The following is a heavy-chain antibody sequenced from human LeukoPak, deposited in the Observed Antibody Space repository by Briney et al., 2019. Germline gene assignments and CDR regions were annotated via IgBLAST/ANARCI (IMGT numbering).Heavy chain of an antibody. CDR2: ISSSSSYI. V-gene: IGHV3-21*01. Sequence: GGSLRLSCAASGFTFSSYSMNWVRQAPGKGLEWVSSISSSSSYIYYADSVKGRFTISRDNAKNSLYLQMNSLRAEDTAVYYCAKDLQMRYYGSGEPDYWGQGTLVTVSS. J-gene: IGHJ4*02. CDR1: GFTFSSYS. CDR3: AKDLQMRYYGSGEPDY. D-gene: IGHD3-10*01.